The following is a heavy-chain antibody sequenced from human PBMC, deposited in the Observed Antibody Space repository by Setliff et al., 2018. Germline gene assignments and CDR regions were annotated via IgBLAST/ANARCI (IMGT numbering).Heavy chain of an antibody. Sequence: PGGSLRLSCAASGFTFSNYWMSWVRQAPGKGLEWVANIKEDGSEKYYVDSVKGRFTISRDNAKNSLYLQMNSLRAEDTAVYYCARRHIGVIIGYYFDYWGQGILVTVSS. J-gene: IGHJ4*02. V-gene: IGHV3-7*03. D-gene: IGHD3-3*01. CDR3: ARRHIGVIIGYYFDY. CDR1: GFTFSNYW. CDR2: IKEDGSEK.